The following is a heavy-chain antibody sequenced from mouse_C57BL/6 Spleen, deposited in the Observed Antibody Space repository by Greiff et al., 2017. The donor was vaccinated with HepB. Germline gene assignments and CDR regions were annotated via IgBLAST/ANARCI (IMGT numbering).Heavy chain of an antibody. CDR2: ISNGGGST. Sequence: DVMLVESGGGLVQPGGSLKLSCAASGFTFSDYYMYWVRQTPEKRLEWVAYISNGGGSTYYPDTVKGRFTISRDNAKNTLYLQMSRLKSEDTAMYYCARHRSSYGYFDVWGTGTTVTVSS. V-gene: IGHV5-12*01. CDR1: GFTFSDYY. J-gene: IGHJ1*03. D-gene: IGHD1-1*01. CDR3: ARHRSSYGYFDV.